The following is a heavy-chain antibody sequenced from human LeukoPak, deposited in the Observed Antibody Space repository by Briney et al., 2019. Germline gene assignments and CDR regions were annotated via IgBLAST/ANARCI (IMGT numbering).Heavy chain of an antibody. D-gene: IGHD3-3*01. CDR2: ISPSISST. V-gene: IGHV3-11*06. J-gene: IGHJ5*02. Sequence: GGSLRLSCAASGFTFSDYYMSWVRQAPGKWLEWVSYISPSISSTYYADSVKGRFTISRDNARNSLYLQMNSLSTEDTALYYCARDAASGNNWFDPWGQGTLVTVSS. CDR3: ARDAASGNNWFDP. CDR1: GFTFSDYY.